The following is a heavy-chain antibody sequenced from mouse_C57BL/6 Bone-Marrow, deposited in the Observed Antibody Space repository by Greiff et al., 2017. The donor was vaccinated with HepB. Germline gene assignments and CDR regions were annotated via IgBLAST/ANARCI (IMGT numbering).Heavy chain of an antibody. CDR1: GYTFTSYW. J-gene: IGHJ4*01. CDR3: ALDSSGLYAMDY. Sequence: QVQLKQPGAELVMPGASVKLSCKASGYTFTSYWMHWVKQRPGQGLEWIGEIDPSDSYTNYNQKFKGKSTLTVDKSSSTAYMQLSSLTYEDSAVYYCALDSSGLYAMDYWGQGTSVTVSS. CDR2: IDPSDSYT. V-gene: IGHV1-69*01. D-gene: IGHD3-2*02.